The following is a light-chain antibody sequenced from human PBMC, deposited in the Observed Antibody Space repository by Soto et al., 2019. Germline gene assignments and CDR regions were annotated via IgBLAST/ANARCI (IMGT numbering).Light chain of an antibody. CDR2: KAS. CDR3: QQYNSHPYT. CDR1: QSISSW. V-gene: IGKV1-5*03. J-gene: IGKJ2*01. Sequence: DIQMTQSPSTLSASVGDRVTITCRASQSISSWLAWYQQKPGKAPNLLIYKASSLESGVPPRFSGSGSGTDFTLTISSLHPDDFATYYCQQYNSHPYTFGQGTKLEI.